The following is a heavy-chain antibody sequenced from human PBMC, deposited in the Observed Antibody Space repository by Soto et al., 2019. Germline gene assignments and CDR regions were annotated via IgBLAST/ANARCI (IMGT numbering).Heavy chain of an antibody. D-gene: IGHD3-9*01. V-gene: IGHV3-33*01. CDR3: ARVHYDILTGLVFDAFDI. CDR1: GFTFSSYG. CDR2: IWYDGSNK. J-gene: IGHJ3*02. Sequence: QVQLVESGGGVVQPGRSLRLSCAASGFTFSSYGMHWVGQAPGKGLEWVAVIWYDGSNKYYADSVKGRFTISRDNSKNPLYLHLNSLSAEDTAVYYCARVHYDILTGLVFDAFDIWGQGTMVTVSS.